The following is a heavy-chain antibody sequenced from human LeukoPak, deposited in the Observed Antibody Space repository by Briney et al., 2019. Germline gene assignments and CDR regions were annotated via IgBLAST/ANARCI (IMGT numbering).Heavy chain of an antibody. Sequence: GSLRLSCAASGFTFSSYAMSWVRQAPGKGLEWVSVISGTGGTTYYADSVKGRFTISRDNSKNTLYLQMNSLRAEDTAVYYCAKVRTLTFYPPESWGQGTLVTVSS. J-gene: IGHJ1*01. D-gene: IGHD2/OR15-2a*01. CDR1: GFTFSSYA. CDR3: AKVRTLTFYPPES. CDR2: ISGTGGTT. V-gene: IGHV3-23*01.